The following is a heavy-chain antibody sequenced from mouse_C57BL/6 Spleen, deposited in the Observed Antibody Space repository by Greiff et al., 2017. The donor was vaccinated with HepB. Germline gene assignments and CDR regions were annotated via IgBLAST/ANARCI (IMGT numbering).Heavy chain of an antibody. V-gene: IGHV6-3*01. J-gene: IGHJ2*01. CDR2: IRLKSDNYAT. CDR3: TRYDYDVYFDY. D-gene: IGHD2-4*01. Sequence: EVQLQESGGGLVQPGGSMKLSCVASGFTFSNYWMNWVRQSPEKGLEWVAQIRLKSDNYATHYAESVKGRFTISRDDSKSSVYLQMNNLRAEDTGIYYCTRYDYDVYFDYWGQGTTLTVSS. CDR1: GFTFSNYW.